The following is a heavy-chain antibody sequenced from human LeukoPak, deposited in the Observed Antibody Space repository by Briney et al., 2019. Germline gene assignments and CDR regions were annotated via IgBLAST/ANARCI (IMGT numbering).Heavy chain of an antibody. V-gene: IGHV3-11*06. D-gene: IGHD3-10*01. J-gene: IGHJ4*02. CDR1: GFTFSDYY. Sequence: PGGSLRLSCAASGFTFSDYYMSWIRQAPGKGLEWVSYISSSSSYTNYAGSVKGRFTISRDNAKNSLYLQMNSLRAEDTAVYYCARVPLLLWFGELLYWGQGTLVTVSS. CDR2: ISSSSSYT. CDR3: ARVPLLLWFGELLY.